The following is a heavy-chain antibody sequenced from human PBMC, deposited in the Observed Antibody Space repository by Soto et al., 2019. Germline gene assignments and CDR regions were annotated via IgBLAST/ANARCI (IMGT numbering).Heavy chain of an antibody. J-gene: IGHJ4*02. CDR1: GFTVSSNY. V-gene: IGHV3-53*05. Sequence: PGGSLRLSCAASGFTVSSNYMSWVRQAPGKGLEWVSVIYSGGSTYYADSVKGRFTISRDNSKNTLYLQMNSLRAEDTALYYCATLYSGYDYPFDYWGQGTLVTVSS. CDR3: ATLYSGYDYPFDY. CDR2: IYSGGST. D-gene: IGHD5-12*01.